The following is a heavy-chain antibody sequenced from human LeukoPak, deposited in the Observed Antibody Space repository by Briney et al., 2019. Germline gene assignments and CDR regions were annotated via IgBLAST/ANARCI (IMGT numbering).Heavy chain of an antibody. CDR2: IKLDGTQK. CDR1: GFTFRNYW. D-gene: IGHD3/OR15-3a*01. Sequence: QPGGSLRLSCAASGFTFRNYWMSWIRQAPGRGLEWVANIKLDGTQKNYIQSVRGRFTISRDNARNFLYLQLSSLRAEDTAVYYCTGDFWTDYWGQGTLVTVSS. CDR3: TGDFWTDY. J-gene: IGHJ4*02. V-gene: IGHV3-7*01.